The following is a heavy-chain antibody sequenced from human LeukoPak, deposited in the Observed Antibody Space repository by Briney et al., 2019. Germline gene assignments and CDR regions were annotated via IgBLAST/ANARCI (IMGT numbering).Heavy chain of an antibody. V-gene: IGHV4-4*07. CDR1: ADSISGYY. Sequence: SETLSLTCTVSADSISGYYWSWIRQPAGKGLEWIGRVYSTGNTNYNPSLQNRVTMSLDTSKKQFSLKLTSVTAADTAVYYCAGGGHTYYYAMDVWGQGTTVTVSS. CDR2: VYSTGNT. J-gene: IGHJ6*02. CDR3: AGGGHTYYYAMDV.